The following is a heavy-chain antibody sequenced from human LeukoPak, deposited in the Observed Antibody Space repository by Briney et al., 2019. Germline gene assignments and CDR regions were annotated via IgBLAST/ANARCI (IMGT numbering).Heavy chain of an antibody. CDR2: IYHSGST. D-gene: IGHD6-19*01. CDR3: ARGSSGWYLVDH. V-gene: IGHV4-38-2*01. J-gene: IGHJ4*02. Sequence: PSETLSLTCAVSGYSISSGYYWGWIRQPPGKGLEWIGSIYHSGSTYYNPSLKSRVTISVDTSKNQFSLKLSSVTAADTAVYYCARGSSGWYLVDHWGQGTPITVSS. CDR1: GYSISSGYY.